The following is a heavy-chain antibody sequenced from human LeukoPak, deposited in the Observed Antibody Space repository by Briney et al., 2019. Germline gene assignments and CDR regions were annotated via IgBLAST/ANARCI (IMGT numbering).Heavy chain of an antibody. V-gene: IGHV4-34*01. CDR3: ARATGITMIVVVTYFDY. Sequence: PSETLSLTCAVYGGSFSGYYWSWIRQPPGKGLEWIGEINHSGSTNYNPSLKSRVTISVDTSKNQFSLKLSSVTAADTAVYYCARATGITMIVVVTYFDYWGQGTLVTVSS. J-gene: IGHJ4*02. CDR2: INHSGST. CDR1: GGSFSGYY. D-gene: IGHD3-22*01.